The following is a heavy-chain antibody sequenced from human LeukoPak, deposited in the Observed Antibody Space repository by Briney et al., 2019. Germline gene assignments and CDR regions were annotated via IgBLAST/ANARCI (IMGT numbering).Heavy chain of an antibody. D-gene: IGHD5-18*01. V-gene: IGHV3-74*01. CDR2: INNDGGDT. CDR1: GFTFSSHW. Sequence: GGSLRLSCAASGFTFSSHWMHWVRQAPGKGLVWVSRINNDGGDTIYADSVKGRFTISRDNAKNTLYLQMNSLRAEDTAVYYCADSNFDYWGQGTLVTVSS. J-gene: IGHJ4*02. CDR3: ADSNFDY.